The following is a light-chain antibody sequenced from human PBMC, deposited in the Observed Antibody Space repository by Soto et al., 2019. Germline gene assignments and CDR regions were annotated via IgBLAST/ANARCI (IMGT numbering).Light chain of an antibody. CDR2: ASS. Sequence: EIVLTQSAGTLSLSPGERATLSCRASQSVSSNYLAWYQQKPGQAPRLLIYASSSRATGIPDRCSGSGSGTDFTLTISRLEPEDFAVYYCHQYGSSPWTFGQGTRVEIK. CDR3: HQYGSSPWT. J-gene: IGKJ1*01. CDR1: QSVSSNY. V-gene: IGKV3-20*01.